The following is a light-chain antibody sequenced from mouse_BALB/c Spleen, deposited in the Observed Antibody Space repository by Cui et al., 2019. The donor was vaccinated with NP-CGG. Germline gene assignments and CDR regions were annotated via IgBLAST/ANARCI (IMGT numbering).Light chain of an antibody. J-gene: IGLJ1*01. Sequence: QAVVTQESALITSPGETVTLTCCSSTGAVTTSNYANWVQEKPDHLFTGLIGGTNNRPPGVPARFSGSLIGDKAALTITGAQTEDEAIYFCALWYSNHWVFGGGTKLTVL. CDR1: TGAVTTSNY. CDR2: GTN. V-gene: IGLV1*01. CDR3: ALWYSNHWV.